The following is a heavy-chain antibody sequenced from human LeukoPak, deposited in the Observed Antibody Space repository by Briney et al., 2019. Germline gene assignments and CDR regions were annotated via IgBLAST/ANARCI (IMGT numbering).Heavy chain of an antibody. CDR1: GGSIGSSSYY. CDR2: IYYSGST. J-gene: IGHJ3*01. Sequence: PSETLSLTCTVSGGSIGSSSYYWGWIRQPPGKGLEWIGSIYYSGSTYYNPSLKSRVTISVDTSKNQFSLKLSSVTAADTAVYYCGGLQQQELSVWGQGTMVTVSS. V-gene: IGHV4-39*01. CDR3: GGLQQQELSV. D-gene: IGHD6-13*01.